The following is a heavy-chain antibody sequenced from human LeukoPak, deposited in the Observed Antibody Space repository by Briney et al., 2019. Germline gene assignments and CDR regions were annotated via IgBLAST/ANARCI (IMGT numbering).Heavy chain of an antibody. D-gene: IGHD3-10*01. J-gene: IGHJ6*04. CDR1: GDTFSSYA. Sequence: SVKVSCKASGDTFSSYAFNWVRQAPGQGLEWMGGIIPIFGTTNYGQKFQGRVTITADESTNTAHMELSSLRSEDTAVYYCARGRGTGIRGLIHYYYGMDVWGKGTTVTVSS. CDR2: IIPIFGTT. CDR3: ARGRGTGIRGLIHYYYGMDV. V-gene: IGHV1-69*13.